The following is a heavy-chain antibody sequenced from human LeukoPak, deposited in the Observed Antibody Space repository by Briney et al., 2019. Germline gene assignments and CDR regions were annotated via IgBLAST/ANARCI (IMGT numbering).Heavy chain of an antibody. CDR3: TRVRSSGWSYFDY. D-gene: IGHD6-19*01. V-gene: IGHV3-74*01. CDR1: GFTFSSYW. CDR2: INSDRGST. Sequence: PGGSLRLSCAASGFTFSSYWMHWVRQAPGKGLVWVSRINSDRGSTSYADSVKGRFTISRDNPKNTLYLQMNSLRAEDTAVYYCTRVRSSGWSYFDYWGQGTLVSVSP. J-gene: IGHJ4*02.